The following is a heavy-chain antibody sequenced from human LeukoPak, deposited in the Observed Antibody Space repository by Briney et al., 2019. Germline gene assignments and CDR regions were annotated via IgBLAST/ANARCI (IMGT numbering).Heavy chain of an antibody. J-gene: IGHJ4*02. CDR1: GFTFSNYW. V-gene: IGHV3-7*03. CDR3: VLAPSARGGIDY. D-gene: IGHD3-16*01. CDR2: MNQDGSEK. Sequence: GGSLRLSCSASGFTFSNYWMSWVRQAPGKGLEWVANMNQDGSEKYYLDSVKGRLTISRDNAKNSLHLAMNSLRAEDTGVYYRVLAPSARGGIDYWGQGTLVTVSS.